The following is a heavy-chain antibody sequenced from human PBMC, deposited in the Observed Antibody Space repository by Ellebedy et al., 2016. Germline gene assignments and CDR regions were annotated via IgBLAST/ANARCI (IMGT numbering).Heavy chain of an antibody. Sequence: SVKVSCXASGGTFSSYAISWVRQAPGQGLEWMGRIIPILGIANYAQKFQGRVTITADKSTSTAYMELSSLRSEDTAVYYCARGGYQFYWYFDLWGRGTLVTVSS. CDR2: IIPILGIA. CDR3: ARGGYQFYWYFDL. V-gene: IGHV1-69*04. CDR1: GGTFSSYA. J-gene: IGHJ2*01. D-gene: IGHD5-12*01.